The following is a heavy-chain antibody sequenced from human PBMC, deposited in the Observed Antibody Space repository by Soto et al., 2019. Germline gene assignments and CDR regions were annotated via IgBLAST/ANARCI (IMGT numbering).Heavy chain of an antibody. CDR2: INSNSRAI. CDR3: ARRLRLPSALDTFEI. Sequence: PGGSLILSCAGSGFTFSDYSMNWVRQPPGKGLEWVSSINSNSRAIFYADSAKGRFTISRDNAKNSLDVQMKGLRVDDTAIYYCARRLRLPSALDTFEIWGQGTMVTVSS. CDR1: GFTFSDYS. D-gene: IGHD3-16*01. V-gene: IGHV3-21*01. J-gene: IGHJ3*02.